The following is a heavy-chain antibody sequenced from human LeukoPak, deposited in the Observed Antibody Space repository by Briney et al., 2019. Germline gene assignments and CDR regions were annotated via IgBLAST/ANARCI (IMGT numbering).Heavy chain of an antibody. CDR1: GYSFTSYG. J-gene: IGHJ4*02. V-gene: IGHV1-18*01. CDR2: ISAYNGNT. Sequence: ASVKVSCKASGYSFTSYGISWVRQAPGQGLEWMGGISAYNGNTHYAQKLQGRVTMTTDTSTSTAYMELRSLRSDETAVYYCARREQWLVGDDYWGQGTLVTVSS. D-gene: IGHD6-19*01. CDR3: ARREQWLVGDDY.